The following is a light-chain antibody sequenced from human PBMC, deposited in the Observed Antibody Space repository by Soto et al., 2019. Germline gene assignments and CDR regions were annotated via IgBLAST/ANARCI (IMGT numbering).Light chain of an antibody. J-gene: IGKJ5*01. CDR2: GAS. V-gene: IGKV3-15*01. CDR3: QQYNNWPSIT. CDR1: QSVRSN. Sequence: EIVMTQSPATLSVSPGERATLSCRASQSVRSNLAWYQQKPGQAPRLLIYGASTRATGIPARISGSGSGAEFTLTISTLQSEDFALYFCQQYNNWPSITFGQGTRLEI.